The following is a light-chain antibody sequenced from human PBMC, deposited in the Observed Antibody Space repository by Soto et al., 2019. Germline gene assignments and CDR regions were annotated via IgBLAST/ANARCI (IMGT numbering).Light chain of an antibody. J-gene: IGKJ3*01. V-gene: IGKV1-33*01. CDR2: DAS. Sequence: DIQMTQYPSSLSASVGDRVTITCQASHDITSYFTWYQHKPGKAPKLLIYDASILEAGVPSRFRGSGSGTDFTVTISSWQPEDFATYYCQKCDYLPIFGPGTTVDFK. CDR3: QKCDYLPI. CDR1: HDITSY.